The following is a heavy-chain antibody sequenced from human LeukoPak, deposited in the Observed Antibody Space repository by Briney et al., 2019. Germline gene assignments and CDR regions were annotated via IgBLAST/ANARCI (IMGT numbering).Heavy chain of an antibody. J-gene: IGHJ1*01. D-gene: IGHD1-1*01. CDR2: IIPIFGTA. CDR1: GGTFSSYA. Sequence: ASVKVSCKASGGTFSSYAISWVRQAPGQGLEWMGGIIPIFGTANYAQKFQGRVTITTDESTSTTYMELRSLRSDDTAVYYCASSDGKYFQHWGQGTLVTVSS. CDR3: ASSDGKYFQH. V-gene: IGHV1-69*05.